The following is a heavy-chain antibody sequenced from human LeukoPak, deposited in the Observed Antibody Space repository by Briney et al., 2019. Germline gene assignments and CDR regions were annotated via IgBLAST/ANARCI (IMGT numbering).Heavy chain of an antibody. Sequence: GGSLRLSCAASGFTFSSYEMNWVRQAPGKGLEWVSYISSSGSTIYYADSVKGRFTISRDNSKNTLYLQMNSLGAEDTAVYYCAKDPLDITMVRGNYYYYYMDVWGKGTTVTVSS. CDR1: GFTFSSYE. D-gene: IGHD3-10*01. V-gene: IGHV3-48*03. CDR3: AKDPLDITMVRGNYYYYYMDV. CDR2: ISSSGSTI. J-gene: IGHJ6*03.